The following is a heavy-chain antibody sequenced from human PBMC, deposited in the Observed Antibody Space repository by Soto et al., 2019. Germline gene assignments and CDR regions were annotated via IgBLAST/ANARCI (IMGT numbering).Heavy chain of an antibody. CDR3: LGCAERYYYGMDV. V-gene: IGHV3-30-3*01. J-gene: IGHJ6*02. Sequence: QVQLVESGGGVVQPGRSLRLSCAASGFTFSSYAMHWVRQAPGKGLEWVAVISYDGSNKYYADSVKGRFTISRDNSKNTLYLQMNSLRAEDTAVYYCLGCAERYYYGMDVWGQGTTVTVSS. CDR2: ISYDGSNK. D-gene: IGHD7-27*01. CDR1: GFTFSSYA.